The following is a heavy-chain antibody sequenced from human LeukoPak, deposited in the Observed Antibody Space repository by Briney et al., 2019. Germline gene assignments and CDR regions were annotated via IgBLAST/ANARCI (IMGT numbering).Heavy chain of an antibody. CDR3: ARQGVVASSLWFGDPLTRRGYGMDV. J-gene: IGHJ6*02. CDR2: IYPGDSDT. V-gene: IGHV5-51*01. Sequence: GESLKISCKGSGYGFSDYWIVWVRQMPGKGLEWMGIIYPGDSDTRYSPSFQGQVTISADKSISTAYLQWSSLKASDTAMYYCARQGVVASSLWFGDPLTRRGYGMDVWGQGTTVTVSS. CDR1: GYGFSDYW. D-gene: IGHD3-10*01.